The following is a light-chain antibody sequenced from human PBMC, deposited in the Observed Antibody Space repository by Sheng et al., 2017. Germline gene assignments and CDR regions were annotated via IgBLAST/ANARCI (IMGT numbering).Light chain of an antibody. CDR2: CI. CDR3: QQSYTTPFT. Sequence: DIQMTQSPSSLSASVGDRVTVTCRASQTISTYLNWYQQNQGEPLSPDSCCIHFAKWCPIQGSVAMDLRQLFTLTISSLQAEDFATYFCQQSYTTPFTFGPGTKVEI. J-gene: IGKJ3*01. V-gene: IGKV1-39*01. CDR1: QTISTY.